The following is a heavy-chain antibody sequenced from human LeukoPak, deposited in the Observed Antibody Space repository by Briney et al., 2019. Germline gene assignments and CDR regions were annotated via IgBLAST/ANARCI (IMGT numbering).Heavy chain of an antibody. CDR2: IYSGGST. D-gene: IGHD6-19*01. J-gene: IGHJ5*02. V-gene: IGHV4-59*08. CDR1: GGSFSTYY. Sequence: SETLSLTCTVSGGSFSTYYWTWIRQPPGKGLEWIGYIYSGGSTNYNPSLKSRVTISLDTSKNQFSLKLTSVTAADTAVYYCARREAVTGTPRAWFDPWGQGTLVTVSS. CDR3: ARREAVTGTPRAWFDP.